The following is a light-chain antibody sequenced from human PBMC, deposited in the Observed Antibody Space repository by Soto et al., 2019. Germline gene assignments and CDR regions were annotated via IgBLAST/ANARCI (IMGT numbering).Light chain of an antibody. V-gene: IGKV4-1*01. CDR2: WAS. Sequence: DIVMTQSPDSLAVSLGERATIDCKSSQNILYSSNNKNYLAWYQQKPGQPPRLLFYWASTRESGVPDRFSGSGSGAYFTLTINGLQPEDFATYFCQQSKSFPLTFGGGTKVDIK. J-gene: IGKJ4*01. CDR3: QQSKSFPLT. CDR1: QNILYSSNNKNY.